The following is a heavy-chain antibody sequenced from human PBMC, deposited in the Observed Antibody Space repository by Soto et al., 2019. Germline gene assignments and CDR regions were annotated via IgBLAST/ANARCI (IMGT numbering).Heavy chain of an antibody. CDR1: GFTFSGFS. J-gene: IGHJ4*02. Sequence: GGSLRLSCAAPGFTFSGFSMNWVRQAPGKGLEWVSSVTSSPSSRFYADSVKGRFTISRDDAKDSLFLQMTSLRADDTAVYYCAREADFASSGYVLDYWGLGTLVTVSS. D-gene: IGHD3-22*01. V-gene: IGHV3-21*01. CDR2: VTSSPSSR. CDR3: AREADFASSGYVLDY.